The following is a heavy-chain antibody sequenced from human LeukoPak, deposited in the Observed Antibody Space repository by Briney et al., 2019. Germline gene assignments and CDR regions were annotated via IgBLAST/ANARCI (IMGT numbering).Heavy chain of an antibody. D-gene: IGHD1-26*01. Sequence: PSETLSLACAVSTDSITSNWWSWVRQPPGKGLEWIGEVHKSGSTNYYPSLQSRVTISIDKSKNQIALELTSVTAADTAVYYCAKEIVGAPTPGAYWGQGILVTVSS. CDR1: TDSITSNW. CDR2: VHKSGST. J-gene: IGHJ4*02. V-gene: IGHV4-4*02. CDR3: AKEIVGAPTPGAY.